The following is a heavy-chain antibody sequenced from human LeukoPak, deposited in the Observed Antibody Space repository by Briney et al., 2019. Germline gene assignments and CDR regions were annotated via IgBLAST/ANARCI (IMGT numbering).Heavy chain of an antibody. J-gene: IGHJ4*02. V-gene: IGHV4-39*01. CDR3: ARQDFWTFDY. CDR2: IYYSGST. CDR1: GGSISSSSYY. D-gene: IGHD1-1*01. Sequence: SETLSLTCTVSGGSISSSSYYWGWIRQPPGKGLEWIGSIYYSGSTYYNPSLKSRATISVDTSKNQFSLKLSSVTAADTAVYYCARQDFWTFDYWGQGTLVTVSS.